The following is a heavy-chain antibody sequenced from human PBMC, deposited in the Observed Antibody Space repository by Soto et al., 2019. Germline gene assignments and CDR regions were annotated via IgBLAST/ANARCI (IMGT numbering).Heavy chain of an antibody. V-gene: IGHV4-34*01. CDR1: GGSFSGYY. J-gene: IGHJ4*02. CDR2: INHSGST. Sequence: ENLSLTYAVNGGSFSGYYWSWIRQPPGKGLEWIGEINHSGSTNYNPSLKSRVTISVDTSKNQFSLKLSSVTAADTAVYYCARVQQWLVPSFDYWGQGTLVTVSS. CDR3: ARVQQWLVPSFDY. D-gene: IGHD6-19*01.